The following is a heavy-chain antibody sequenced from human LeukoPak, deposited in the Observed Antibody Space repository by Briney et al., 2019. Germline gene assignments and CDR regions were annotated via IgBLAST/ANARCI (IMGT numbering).Heavy chain of an antibody. Sequence: SETLSLTCAVYGGSFSGYYWSWIRPPPGKGLEWIGEINHSGSTNYNPSLKSRVTISVDTSKNQFSLKLSSVTAADTAVYYCARGRRGSGWYLGYSWFEPWGQGTLVTVSS. CDR2: INHSGST. CDR1: GGSFSGYY. J-gene: IGHJ5*02. CDR3: ARGRRGSGWYLGYSWFEP. V-gene: IGHV4-34*01. D-gene: IGHD6-19*01.